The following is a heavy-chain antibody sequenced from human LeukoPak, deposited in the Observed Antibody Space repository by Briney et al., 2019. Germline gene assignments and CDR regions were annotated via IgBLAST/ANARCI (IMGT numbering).Heavy chain of an antibody. CDR1: GFTLNRYS. CDR2: ISSSSNYI. Sequence: GGSLRLLYAASGFTLNRYSMNWVPQAPGKGLEGVSSISSSSNYIYYAESVKGRFTIYRDNAKNSLYLQISSLRAEDTAVYYCARDSMYGDYVSYGMDVWGQGTTVTVSS. V-gene: IGHV3-21*01. J-gene: IGHJ6*01. D-gene: IGHD4-17*01. CDR3: ARDSMYGDYVSYGMDV.